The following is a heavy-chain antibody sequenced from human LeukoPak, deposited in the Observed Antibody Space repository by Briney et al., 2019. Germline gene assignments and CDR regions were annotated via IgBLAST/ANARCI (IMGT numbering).Heavy chain of an antibody. CDR2: ISSSSSTI. CDR1: GFTFSSYS. D-gene: IGHD2-21*02. Sequence: GGSLRLSCAASGFTFSSYSMNWVRQAPGKGLEWVSYISSSSSTIYYADSVKGRFTISRDNAKNSLYLQMNSLRAEDTAVYYCARGGSDWGDYWGQGTLVTVSS. V-gene: IGHV3-48*01. J-gene: IGHJ4*02. CDR3: ARGGSDWGDY.